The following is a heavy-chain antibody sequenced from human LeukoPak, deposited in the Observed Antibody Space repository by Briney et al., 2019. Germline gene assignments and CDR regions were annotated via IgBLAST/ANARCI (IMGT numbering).Heavy chain of an antibody. CDR2: ISGSGGTT. V-gene: IGHV3-23*01. J-gene: IGHJ4*02. CDR1: GFTFSSYA. Sequence: VGSLRLSCAAYGFTFSSYAMSWVRQAPGKGLEWVSAISGSGGTTYYADSVKGRFTISRDNSKNTLHLQMNSLRAEDTAVYYCAKASTTLYYDFWSGYPSRYWGQGALVTVSS. CDR3: AKASTTLYYDFWSGYPSRY. D-gene: IGHD3-3*01.